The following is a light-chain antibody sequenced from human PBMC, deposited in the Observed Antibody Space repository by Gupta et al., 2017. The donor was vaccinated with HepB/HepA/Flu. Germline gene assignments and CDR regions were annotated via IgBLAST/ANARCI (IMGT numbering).Light chain of an antibody. CDR2: ADY. J-gene: IGKJ4*01. CDR1: QAVYTSF. CDR3: QHYDGSVT. Sequence: EVVLTQSPGTLSLSPGVRATLSCRASQAVYTSFLAWYRQKPGQAPSLIIFADYNRATGVPDRFNASGSGTDFTLTISGLEPEDFAVYYCQHYDGSVTFGGGTKVEIK. V-gene: IGKV3-20*01.